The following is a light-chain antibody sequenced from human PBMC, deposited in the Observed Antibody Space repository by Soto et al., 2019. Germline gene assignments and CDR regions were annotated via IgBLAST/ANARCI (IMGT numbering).Light chain of an antibody. CDR1: SSDVGGYTY. V-gene: IGLV2-8*01. CDR2: EVS. CDR3: SSYACSNNFV. J-gene: IGLJ3*02. Sequence: QSALTQPPSASGSPGQSVTISCTGTSSDVGGYTYVSWYQQHPGKAPKLMISEVSKRPSGVPDRFSGSKSGNTASLTVSGLQAEDEDDYYCSSYACSNNFVFGGGTKLTVL.